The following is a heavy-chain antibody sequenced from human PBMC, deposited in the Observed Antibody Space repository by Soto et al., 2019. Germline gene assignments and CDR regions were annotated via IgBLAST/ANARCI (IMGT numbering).Heavy chain of an antibody. CDR3: AREVAVPAAMTVYFDY. J-gene: IGHJ4*02. CDR1: GGSFSGYY. D-gene: IGHD2-2*01. CDR2: INHSGST. Sequence: QVQLQQWGAGLLKPSETLSLTCAVYGGSFSGYYWSWIRQPPGKGLEWIGEINHSGSTNYNPSLKSRVTISVDTSKNQFSLKLRSVTAADTALYYCAREVAVPAAMTVYFDYWGQGTLVTVSS. V-gene: IGHV4-34*01.